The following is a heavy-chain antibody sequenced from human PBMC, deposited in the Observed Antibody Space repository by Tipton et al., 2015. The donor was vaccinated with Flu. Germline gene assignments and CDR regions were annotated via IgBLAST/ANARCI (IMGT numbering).Heavy chain of an antibody. V-gene: IGHV4-39*07. Sequence: TLSLTCTVSGASISSRSYYWGWIRQPPGKGLEWIGCIYSSGSTYYNPSLKSRVTISLDTSKNQFSLKLSSVTAADTAVHYCARDTIFGVAHWGQGTLVTVSS. J-gene: IGHJ4*02. CDR1: GASISSRSYY. CDR2: IYSSGST. D-gene: IGHD3-3*01. CDR3: ARDTIFGVAH.